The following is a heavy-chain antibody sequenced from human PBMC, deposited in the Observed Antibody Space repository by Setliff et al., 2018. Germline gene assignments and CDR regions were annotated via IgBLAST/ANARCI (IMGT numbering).Heavy chain of an antibody. J-gene: IGHJ4*02. CDR3: ARDTYNPNWYGDRSFEY. CDR2: ISVYSGNT. Sequence: ASVKVSCKASGYTFSSYAISWVRQAPGQGLEGLGWISVYSGNTDYAQNFQGRVTMTADTSTSTAYMELRSLTSDDTAVYYCARDTYNPNWYGDRSFEYWGQGTLVTVSS. CDR1: GYTFSSYA. D-gene: IGHD1-1*01. V-gene: IGHV1-18*01.